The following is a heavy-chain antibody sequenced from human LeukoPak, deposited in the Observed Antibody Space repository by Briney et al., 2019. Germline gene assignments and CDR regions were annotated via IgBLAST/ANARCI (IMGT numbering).Heavy chain of an antibody. V-gene: IGHV3-30*18. D-gene: IGHD4-17*01. Sequence: GRSLSLSCAASGFPFSSYGMHGVRQAPGKGLDWVAVISYDGSNKYYADSVKGRFTISRDNSKNTLYLQMNSLRAEDTAVYYCAKDPGSTVTTSDYWGQGTLVTVSS. CDR3: AKDPGSTVTTSDY. CDR2: ISYDGSNK. CDR1: GFPFSSYG. J-gene: IGHJ4*02.